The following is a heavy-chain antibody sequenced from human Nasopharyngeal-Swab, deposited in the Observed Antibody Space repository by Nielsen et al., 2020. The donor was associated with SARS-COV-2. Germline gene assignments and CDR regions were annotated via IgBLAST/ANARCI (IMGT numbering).Heavy chain of an antibody. V-gene: IGHV3-30*18. D-gene: IGHD6-13*01. CDR2: ISYDGSNK. CDR1: GFTCSSYG. Sequence: GGALRLSCAASGFTCSSYGMHWVRQAPGKGLEWVAVISYDGSNKYYADSVKGRFTISRDNSKNTLYLQMNSLRAEDTAVYYCAKAGAGSWYGDYWGQGTLVTVSS. CDR3: AKAGAGSWYGDY. J-gene: IGHJ4*02.